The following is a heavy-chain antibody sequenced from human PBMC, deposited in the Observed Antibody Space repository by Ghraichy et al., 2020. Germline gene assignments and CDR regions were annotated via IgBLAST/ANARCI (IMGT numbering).Heavy chain of an antibody. J-gene: IGHJ4*02. CDR2: ISGNGGTT. CDR1: GVTFSSYA. Sequence: LSLTCAASGVTFSSYAMSWVRQAPGKGLEWVSGISGNGGTTSYAGSVKGRFTISRDNSKNTVYLQMHSLRAEDTAVYYCAKREGEYYESSGLFGHYFDYWGQGTLVTVSS. CDR3: AKREGEYYESSGLFGHYFDY. D-gene: IGHD3-22*01. V-gene: IGHV3-23*01.